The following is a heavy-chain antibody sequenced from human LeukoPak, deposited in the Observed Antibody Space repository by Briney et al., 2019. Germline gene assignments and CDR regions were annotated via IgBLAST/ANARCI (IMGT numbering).Heavy chain of an antibody. CDR2: INHSGST. Sequence: SETLSLTCAVYGGSFSGYYWSWIRQPPGKGLEWIGEINHSGSTYYNPSLKSRVTISEDTSKNQLSLKLSSVTAADTAVYYCARQGSETYEYWGQRTLVTVSS. D-gene: IGHD2-15*01. CDR3: ARQGSETYEY. V-gene: IGHV4-34*01. CDR1: GGSFSGYY. J-gene: IGHJ4*02.